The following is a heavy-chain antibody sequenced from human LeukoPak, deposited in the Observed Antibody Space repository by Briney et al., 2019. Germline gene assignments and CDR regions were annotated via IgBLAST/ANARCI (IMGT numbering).Heavy chain of an antibody. CDR2: INHSGST. CDR1: VGSFSGYY. Sequence: SETLSLTCAVYVGSFSGYYWTWIRQPPGKGLEWIGEINHSGSTNYNPSLKSRVTISVDTSKNQFSLKLSSVTAADTAVYYCARPRSVGKSYMDVWGEGTTVTVSS. D-gene: IGHD3-16*01. V-gene: IGHV4-34*01. CDR3: ARPRSVGKSYMDV. J-gene: IGHJ6*03.